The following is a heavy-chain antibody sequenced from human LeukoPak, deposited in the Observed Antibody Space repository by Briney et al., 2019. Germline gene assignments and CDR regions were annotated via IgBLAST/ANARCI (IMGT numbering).Heavy chain of an antibody. D-gene: IGHD1-26*01. CDR3: AKDVSERYKGWYFDL. Sequence: GGSLRLSCAASGFTFSSYGMHWVRQAPGPGLEWVAVISYDGSNKYYADSVKGRFTISRDNSKNTLYLQMNSLRGDDTAVYYCAKDVSERYKGWYFDLWGRGTLVTISS. J-gene: IGHJ2*01. V-gene: IGHV3-30*18. CDR1: GFTFSSYG. CDR2: ISYDGSNK.